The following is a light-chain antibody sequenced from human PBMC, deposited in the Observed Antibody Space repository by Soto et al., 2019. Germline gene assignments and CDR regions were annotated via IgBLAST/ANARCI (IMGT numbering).Light chain of an antibody. J-gene: IGKJ1*01. V-gene: IGKV1-5*03. CDR1: QSINDW. CDR3: QQYDDYPWT. Sequence: DIQMTQSPSTLSASVGDRVTITCRASQSINDWLAWYQQEPGKAPKLLIYKASTLKNGVPSTFSGSGSGTEFTLTISSLQPDDFATYYFQQYDDYPWTFGQGTKVEVK. CDR2: KAS.